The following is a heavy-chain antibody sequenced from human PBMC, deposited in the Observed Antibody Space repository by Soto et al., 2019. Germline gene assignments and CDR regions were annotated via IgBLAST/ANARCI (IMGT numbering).Heavy chain of an antibody. CDR2: IYYSVST. CDR3: ARKQLDYYYYGLDV. J-gene: IGHJ6*02. CDR1: GGSISSSRYY. V-gene: IGHV4-39*01. Sequence: TSETLSLTCTVSGGSISSSRYYCGWIRQPPGKGLEWIGSIYYSVSTYYNPSLKSRVTISVDTSKNQFSLKMSSVTAADTAVYYCARKQLDYYYYGLDVWGQGTTVPVSS. D-gene: IGHD6-13*01.